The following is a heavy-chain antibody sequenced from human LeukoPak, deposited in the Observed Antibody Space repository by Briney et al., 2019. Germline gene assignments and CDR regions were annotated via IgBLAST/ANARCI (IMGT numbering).Heavy chain of an antibody. CDR2: ISPGDSDT. D-gene: IGHD4/OR15-4a*01. J-gene: IGHJ4*02. Sequence: GESLKISCKGSGYSFTTYWIAWVRQMPGKGLEWMGIISPGDSDTRYSPSFQGQVTISADKSISTAYLQWSGLKASDTATYYCARLLRDYGDHLDYWGQRTLVTVSS. CDR1: GYSFTTYW. CDR3: ARLLRDYGDHLDY. V-gene: IGHV5-51*01.